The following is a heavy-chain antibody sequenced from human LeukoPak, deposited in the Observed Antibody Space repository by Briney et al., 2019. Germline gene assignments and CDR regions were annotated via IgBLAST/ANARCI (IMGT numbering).Heavy chain of an antibody. V-gene: IGHV3-64*01. D-gene: IGHD2-15*01. CDR3: AQGGSPGALDY. Sequence: GGSLRLSCAASGFTFSSYAMHWVRQAPGKGLEYVSAISSNGGSTYYANSVKGRFTISRDNSKNTLYLQMNNLRAEDTAVYYCAQGGSPGALDYWGRGTLATVSS. CDR2: ISSNGGST. CDR1: GFTFSSYA. J-gene: IGHJ4*02.